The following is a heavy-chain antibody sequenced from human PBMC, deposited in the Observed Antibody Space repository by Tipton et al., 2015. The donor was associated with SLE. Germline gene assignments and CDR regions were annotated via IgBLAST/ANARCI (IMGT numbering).Heavy chain of an antibody. D-gene: IGHD3-3*01. Sequence: LRLSCAVYGGSFSGYYWSWIRQPPGKGLEWIGEINHSGSTNYNPSLKNRVTISVDTSKNQFSLKLSSVTAADTAVYYCATDYDFWSGYLGYWGQGTLVTVSS. CDR1: GGSFSGYY. J-gene: IGHJ4*02. V-gene: IGHV4-34*01. CDR2: INHSGST. CDR3: ATDYDFWSGYLGY.